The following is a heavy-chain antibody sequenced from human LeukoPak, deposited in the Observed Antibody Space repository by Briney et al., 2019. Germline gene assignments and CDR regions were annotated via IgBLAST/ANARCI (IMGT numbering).Heavy chain of an antibody. CDR1: RFTFSSSA. Sequence: GGSLRLSCAASRFTFSSSAMNWVRQAPGKGLEWVSYISSGTSTIYYADSVKGRFTISRDNAKNSLYLQMNSLRAEDTAVYYCARDVTYYGGDWFDPWGQGTLVTVSS. V-gene: IGHV3-48*04. CDR3: ARDVTYYGGDWFDP. D-gene: IGHD4-23*01. J-gene: IGHJ5*02. CDR2: ISSGTSTI.